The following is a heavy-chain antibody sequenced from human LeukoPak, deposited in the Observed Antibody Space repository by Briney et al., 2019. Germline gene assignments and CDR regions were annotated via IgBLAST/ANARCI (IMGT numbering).Heavy chain of an antibody. J-gene: IGHJ3*02. D-gene: IGHD3-10*02. Sequence: GGSLRLSCEVSGFTFDDHAINWVRQAPGKGLEWVANINWNGGSTGYGDSVKGRFTISRDNTKNSVFLQMHGLRGDDTALYYCARDMLLEDAFDIWGQGTMVIVSS. CDR2: INWNGGST. CDR1: GFTFDDHA. V-gene: IGHV3-20*04. CDR3: ARDMLLEDAFDI.